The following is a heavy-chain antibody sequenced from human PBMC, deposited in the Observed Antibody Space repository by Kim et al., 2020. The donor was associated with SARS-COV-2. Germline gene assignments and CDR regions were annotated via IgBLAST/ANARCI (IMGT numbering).Heavy chain of an antibody. J-gene: IGHJ4*02. V-gene: IGHV3-43*02. CDR2: FSGNSEAK. CDR1: GFTFDNSA. D-gene: IGHD3-10*01. CDR3: VRGRGWLPSY. Sequence: GGSLRLSCAASGFTFDNSAMHWVRQAPGKGLEWVSHFSGNSEAKYYADSVKGRFTISIDNSKNSLYLQMNSLRTEDTALYYCVRGRGWLPSYWGQGTLVTVSS.